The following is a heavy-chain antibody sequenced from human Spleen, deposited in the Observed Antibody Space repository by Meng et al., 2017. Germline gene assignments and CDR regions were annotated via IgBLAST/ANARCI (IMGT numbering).Heavy chain of an antibody. V-gene: IGHV4-59*01. CDR2: IHSSGST. J-gene: IGHJ6*02. CDR1: GVSITSYY. CDR3: ARDRQGDGYNYDYQYGMDV. Sequence: SETLSLTGTVSGVSITSYYWSWLRQPPGKGLECIGYIHSSGSTYYNPSLARRFTMSVDASKNQFSLKLTSVTAADTAVYYCARDRQGDGYNYDYQYGMDVWGQGTTVTVSS. D-gene: IGHD5-24*01.